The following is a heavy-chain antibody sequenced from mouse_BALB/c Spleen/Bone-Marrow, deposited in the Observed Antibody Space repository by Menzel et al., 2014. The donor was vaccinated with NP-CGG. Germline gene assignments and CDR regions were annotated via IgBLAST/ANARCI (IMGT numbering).Heavy chain of an antibody. Sequence: VQLQQSGPEPVKPGASVKMSCKASGYTFTDYHMKWVKQSHGKSLEWIGEINPNNGDTFYNQKYKGKATLTVDKSSSTAYMQLSSLTSEDSAVYYCARRQEDYYAWFAYWGQGTLVTVSA. CDR2: INPNNGDT. J-gene: IGHJ3*01. CDR1: GYTFTDYH. D-gene: IGHD1-1*01. CDR3: ARRQEDYYAWFAY. V-gene: IGHV1-18*01.